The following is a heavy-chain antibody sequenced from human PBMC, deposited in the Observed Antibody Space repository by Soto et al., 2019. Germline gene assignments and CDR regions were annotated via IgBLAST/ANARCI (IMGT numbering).Heavy chain of an antibody. CDR2: IYPYDSDT. Sequence: ALNRSFNTSGYSVTRYCMGWVHQLPGKGMEWMGNIYPYDSDTRYSPSFQGQVTISADTSITTAYLQWSSLKASDTAMYYCARRGHLAYFDYWGQGTLVTVSS. V-gene: IGHV5-51*07. CDR1: GYSVTRYC. J-gene: IGHJ4*02. CDR3: ARRGHLAYFDY.